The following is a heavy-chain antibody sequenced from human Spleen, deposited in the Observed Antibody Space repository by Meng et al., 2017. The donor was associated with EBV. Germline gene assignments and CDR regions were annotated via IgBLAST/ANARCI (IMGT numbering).Heavy chain of an antibody. CDR1: GYTFNSYA. Sequence: QVQLLQSGAEVKKPGASVKVSCKASGYTFNSYAMHWLRQAPGQRPEWLAWINTGNGETKYSPKFQDRVTVTGDTSARTAYLELTSLTSADTAVHFCARAGLTTRWSGPVQHWGQGTLVTVSS. CDR2: INTGNGET. J-gene: IGHJ1*01. D-gene: IGHD3-10*01. V-gene: IGHV1-3*04. CDR3: ARAGLTTRWSGPVQH.